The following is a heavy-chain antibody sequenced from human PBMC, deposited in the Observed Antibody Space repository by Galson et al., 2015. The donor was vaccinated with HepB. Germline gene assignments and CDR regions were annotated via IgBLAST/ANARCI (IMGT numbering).Heavy chain of an antibody. CDR2: IYYSGST. V-gene: IGHV4-61*01. CDR1: GGSVSSGSYY. J-gene: IGHJ4*02. CDR3: ARRWDRRGYYFDY. Sequence: ETLSLTCTVSGGSVSSGSYYWSWIRQPPGKGLEWIGYIYYSGSTNYNPSLKSRVTISVDTSKNQFSLKLSSVTAADTAVYYCARRWDRRGYYFDYWGQGTLVTVSS. D-gene: IGHD1-26*01.